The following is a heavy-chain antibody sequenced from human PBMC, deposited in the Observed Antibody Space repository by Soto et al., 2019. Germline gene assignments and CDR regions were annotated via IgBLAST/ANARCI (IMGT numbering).Heavy chain of an antibody. J-gene: IGHJ4*02. V-gene: IGHV5-51*01. D-gene: IGHD3-10*01. CDR1: GYNFINYC. Sequence: GESLKISCRASGYNFINYCIGWVRQMAGKGLEWMGIICPGDSDTRYSPSFEGQFTISGVKSISTAYLQWGSLEASDTAMYYCVXSPPYGSGSQYSSPFDLWGQGTLVTVSS. CDR2: ICPGDSDT. CDR3: VXSPPYGSGSQYSSPFDL.